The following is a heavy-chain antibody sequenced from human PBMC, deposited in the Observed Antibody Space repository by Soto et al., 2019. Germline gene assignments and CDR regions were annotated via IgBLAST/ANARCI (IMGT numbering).Heavy chain of an antibody. CDR1: GFTFSSYG. D-gene: IGHD6-6*01. Sequence: VGSLRLSCAASGFTFSSYGMHWVRQAPGKGLEWVAVISYDGSNKYYADSVKGRFTISRDNSKNTLYLQMNSLRAEDTAVYYCAKDSGSSIAARRGPHYYYYGMDVWGQGTTVTVSS. J-gene: IGHJ6*02. V-gene: IGHV3-30*18. CDR2: ISYDGSNK. CDR3: AKDSGSSIAARRGPHYYYYGMDV.